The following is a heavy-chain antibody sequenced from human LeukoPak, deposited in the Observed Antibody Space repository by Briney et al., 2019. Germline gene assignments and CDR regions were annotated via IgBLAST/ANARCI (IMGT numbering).Heavy chain of an antibody. CDR2: IKQDGSEK. CDR1: GFTFSSYW. J-gene: IGHJ3*02. D-gene: IGHD3-9*01. CDR3: ARGHVYYDILTGYRSYAFDT. V-gene: IGHV3-7*01. Sequence: GGSLRLSCAASGFTFSSYWMSWVRQAPGKGLEWVANIKQDGSEKYYVDSVKGRFTISRDNAKNSLYLQMNSLRAEDTAVYYCARGHVYYDILTGYRSYAFDTWGQGTMVTVSS.